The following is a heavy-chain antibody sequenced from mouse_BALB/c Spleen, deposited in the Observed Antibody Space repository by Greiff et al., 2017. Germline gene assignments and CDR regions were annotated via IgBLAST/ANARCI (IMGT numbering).Heavy chain of an antibody. V-gene: IGHV14-3*02. Sequence: EVKLVESGAELVKPGASVKLSCTASGFNIKDTYMHWVKQRPEQGLEWIGRIDPANGNTKYDPKFQGKATITADTSSNTAYLQLSSLTSEDTAVYYCAYGSSFDYWGQGTTLTVSS. CDR1: GFNIKDTY. D-gene: IGHD1-1*01. CDR2: IDPANGNT. J-gene: IGHJ2*01. CDR3: AYGSSFDY.